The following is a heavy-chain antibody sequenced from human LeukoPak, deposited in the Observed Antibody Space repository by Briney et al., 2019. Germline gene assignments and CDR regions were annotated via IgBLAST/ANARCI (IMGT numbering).Heavy chain of an antibody. Sequence: ESGPTLVKPTQTLTLTCTFSGFSLSTSGVGVGWIRQPPGKALEWLALLYWDDDKRYSPSLRSRLTITKDTSKNQVVLTMTNMDPVDTATYYCAHRRSITMDRGVPNWLDPWGQGTLVTVSS. CDR3: AHRRSITMDRGVPNWLDP. V-gene: IGHV2-5*02. D-gene: IGHD3-10*01. CDR1: GFSLSTSGVG. J-gene: IGHJ5*02. CDR2: LYWDDDK.